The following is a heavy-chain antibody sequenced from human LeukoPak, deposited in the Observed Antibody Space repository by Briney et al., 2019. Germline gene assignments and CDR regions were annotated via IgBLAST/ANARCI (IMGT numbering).Heavy chain of an antibody. CDR1: GFTFSSYG. CDR2: ISYDGSNK. CDR3: AKGSSWAD. Sequence: GGSLRLSCAAPGFTFSSYGMHWVRQAPAKGLEWVAVISYDGSNKYYADSVKGRFTISRDNSKNTLYLQMNSLRVEDTAVYYCAKGSSWADWGQGTLVTVSS. J-gene: IGHJ4*02. D-gene: IGHD6-13*01. V-gene: IGHV3-30*18.